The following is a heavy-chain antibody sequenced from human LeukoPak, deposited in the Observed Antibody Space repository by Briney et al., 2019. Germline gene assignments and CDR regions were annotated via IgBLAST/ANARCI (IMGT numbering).Heavy chain of an antibody. CDR2: IYHSGST. Sequence: SETLSLTCTVSGGSISTYYWNWIRQPPGKGLEWIGYIYHSGSTNYNPSLQSRVTLSVDTSKNQFPLNLNSVTAADTAVYYCARGGAARLHFQNWGQGTLVTVSS. V-gene: IGHV4-59*01. CDR1: GGSISTYY. J-gene: IGHJ1*01. CDR3: ARGGAARLHFQN. D-gene: IGHD6-6*01.